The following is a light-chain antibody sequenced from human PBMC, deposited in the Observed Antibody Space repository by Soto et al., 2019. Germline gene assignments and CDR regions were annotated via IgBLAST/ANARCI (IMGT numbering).Light chain of an antibody. CDR3: QSYDSGLSGSV. CDR1: SSNIGAGYD. Sequence: QSALAQPPSVSGAPGQRVTISCTGSSSNIGAGYDVHWYQQLPETAPKLLIYGNNNRPSGVPDRFSGSKSGTSASLAITGLQAEDEADYYCQSYDSGLSGSVFGTGTKVTVL. V-gene: IGLV1-40*01. CDR2: GNN. J-gene: IGLJ1*01.